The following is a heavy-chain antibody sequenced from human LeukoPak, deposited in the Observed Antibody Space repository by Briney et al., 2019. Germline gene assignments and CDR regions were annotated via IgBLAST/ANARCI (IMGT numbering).Heavy chain of an antibody. CDR1: GGPISSGGYS. Sequence: SETLSLTCAVSGGPISSGGYSWSWIRQPPGKGLEWIGYIYHSGSTYYNPSLKSRVTISVDRSKNQFSLKLSSVTAADTAVYYCARRYYDFWSGPGAFDIWGQGTMVTVSS. CDR3: ARRYYDFWSGPGAFDI. J-gene: IGHJ3*02. D-gene: IGHD3-3*01. V-gene: IGHV4-30-2*01. CDR2: IYHSGST.